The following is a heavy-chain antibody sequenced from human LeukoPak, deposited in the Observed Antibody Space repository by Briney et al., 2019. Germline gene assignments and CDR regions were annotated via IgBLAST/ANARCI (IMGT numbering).Heavy chain of an antibody. CDR2: IYTSGGT. V-gene: IGHV4-4*07. Sequence: TSETLSLTCTVSGGSISSYYWSWIRQPAGKGLEWIGRIYTSGGTNYNPSLKSRVTMSVDTSKNQFSLKLSSVTAADTAVYYCASVDTAMGSFDYWGQGTLVTVSS. D-gene: IGHD5-18*01. CDR1: GGSISSYY. J-gene: IGHJ4*02. CDR3: ASVDTAMGSFDY.